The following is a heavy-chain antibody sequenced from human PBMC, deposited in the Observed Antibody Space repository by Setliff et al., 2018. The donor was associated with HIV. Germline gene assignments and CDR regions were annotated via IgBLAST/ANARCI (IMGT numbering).Heavy chain of an antibody. CDR2: IYYSGST. J-gene: IGHJ3*02. CDR3: AREDYYDQKGAFDI. V-gene: IGHV4-59*01. Sequence: PSETLSLTCTVSGGSISSYYWSWIRQPPGKGLVWIGYIYYSGSTNYNPSLKSRVTISVDTSKNQFSLKLNSVTAADTAVYYCAREDYYDQKGAFDIWGQGTMVTVSS. D-gene: IGHD3-22*01. CDR1: GGSISSYY.